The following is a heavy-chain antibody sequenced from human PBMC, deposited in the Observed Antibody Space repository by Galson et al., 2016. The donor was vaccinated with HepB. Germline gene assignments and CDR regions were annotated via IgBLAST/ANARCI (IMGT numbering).Heavy chain of an antibody. Sequence: SVKVSCKASGYTFTSYGISWVRQAPGQGHEWMGWISAHNGNTNYAQTFQGRVTMTTDTSTSTAYMELRSLRSDDTAVFYCARDDVMGNANYFDYWGQGTLVTVSS. CDR2: ISAHNGNT. J-gene: IGHJ4*02. D-gene: IGHD2-8*01. CDR1: GYTFTSYG. CDR3: ARDDVMGNANYFDY. V-gene: IGHV1-18*01.